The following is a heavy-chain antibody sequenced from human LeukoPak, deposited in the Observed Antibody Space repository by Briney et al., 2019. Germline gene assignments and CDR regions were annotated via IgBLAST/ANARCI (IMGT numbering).Heavy chain of an antibody. CDR3: ARDRPNYYGSDGHYYRRDGDY. Sequence: GGSLRLSCGASGFTFSIYAMSWVRQAPGKGLQWVSSITSRGESTWYVDSVKGRFTITRDNSENTLYLQMHSLRAEDTAVYYCARDRPNYYGSDGHYYRRDGDYWGRGTLVSFSS. V-gene: IGHV3-23*01. J-gene: IGHJ4*02. D-gene: IGHD3-22*01. CDR1: GFTFSIYA. CDR2: ITSRGEST.